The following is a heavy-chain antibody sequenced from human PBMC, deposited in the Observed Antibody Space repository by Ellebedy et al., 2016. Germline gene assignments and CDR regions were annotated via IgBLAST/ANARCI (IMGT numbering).Heavy chain of an antibody. CDR1: GITFSNYH. Sequence: GESLKISXSASGITFSNYHMHWLRQSPGKGLEWVSSISDSSGHIFYADSVKGRFTISRDNAKNSQSLQMNNLRAEDTAVYYCASMGDVWSGYWVYWGQGTLVTVSS. CDR3: ASMGDVWSGYWVY. J-gene: IGHJ4*02. V-gene: IGHV3-21*01. D-gene: IGHD3-3*01. CDR2: ISDSSGHI.